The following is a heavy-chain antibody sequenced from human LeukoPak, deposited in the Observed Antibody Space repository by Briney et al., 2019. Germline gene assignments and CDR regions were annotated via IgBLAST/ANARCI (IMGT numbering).Heavy chain of an antibody. CDR1: GYTFTSYG. CDR3: ARSWGDILTGDNYYYYMDV. V-gene: IGHV1-18*01. D-gene: IGHD3-9*01. J-gene: IGHJ6*03. Sequence: GASVKVSCKASGYTFTSYGISWVRQAPGQGLEWMGWISAYNGNTNYAQKLQGRVTMTTDTSTSTAYMELRSLRSDDTAVYYCARSWGDILTGDNYYYYMDVWGKGTTVTISS. CDR2: ISAYNGNT.